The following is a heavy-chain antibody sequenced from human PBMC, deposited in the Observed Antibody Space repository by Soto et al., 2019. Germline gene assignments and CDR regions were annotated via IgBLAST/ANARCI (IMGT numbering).Heavy chain of an antibody. CDR1: GYKVSTWHNFTSYW. D-gene: IGHD3-16*01. V-gene: IGHV5-51*01. CDR2: IYPGDSDT. CDR3: ARQGMITRPESGMDV. Sequence: GESLKISCMGSGYKVSTWHNFTSYWIAWVRQMPGEGLEWMGIIYPGDSDTRYSPSFQGQVTISADKSINSVYLQWSSLKASDTATYYCARQGMITRPESGMDVWGQGTTVTVSS. J-gene: IGHJ6*02.